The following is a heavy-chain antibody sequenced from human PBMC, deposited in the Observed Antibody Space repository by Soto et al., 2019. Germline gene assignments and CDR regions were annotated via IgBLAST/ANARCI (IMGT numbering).Heavy chain of an antibody. CDR3: ARAVAGRHDAFDI. CDR1: GYTFTSYD. D-gene: IGHD6-19*01. Sequence: ASVTVSCKTSGYTFTSYDINWVRQATGQGLEWMGWMNPNSGNTGYAQKFQGRVTMTRNTSISTAYMELSGLRSEDTAVYYCARAVAGRHDAFDIWGQGTMVTVSS. J-gene: IGHJ3*02. CDR2: MNPNSGNT. V-gene: IGHV1-8*01.